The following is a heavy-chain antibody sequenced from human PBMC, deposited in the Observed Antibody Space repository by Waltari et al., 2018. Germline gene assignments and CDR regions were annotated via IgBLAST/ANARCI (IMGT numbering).Heavy chain of an antibody. CDR2: IIPIFGTA. Sequence: QVKLVQSGAEVKKPGSSVKVSCKASGGTFSRYAISWVRQAAGKGLEWMGRIIPIFGTANYAHKFQGRVTITADKSTSTAYMELSSLRSEDTAVYYCARTSAVADYYYYYYGMDVWGQGTTVTVSS. CDR1: GGTFSRYA. D-gene: IGHD6-19*01. V-gene: IGHV1-69*08. J-gene: IGHJ6*02. CDR3: ARTSAVADYYYYYYGMDV.